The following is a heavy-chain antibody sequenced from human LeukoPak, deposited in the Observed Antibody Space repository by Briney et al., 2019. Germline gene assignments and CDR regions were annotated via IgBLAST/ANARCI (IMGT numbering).Heavy chain of an antibody. D-gene: IGHD3-3*01. J-gene: IGHJ4*02. CDR1: GFTFSSYA. Sequence: GGSLRLSCAASGFTFSSYAMHWVRQAPGKGLEWVAVISYDGSNKYYADSVKGRFTISRDNSKNTLYLQMNSLRAEDTAVYYCAGGREWSSFDYWGQGTLVTVSS. V-gene: IGHV3-30*04. CDR3: AGGREWSSFDY. CDR2: ISYDGSNK.